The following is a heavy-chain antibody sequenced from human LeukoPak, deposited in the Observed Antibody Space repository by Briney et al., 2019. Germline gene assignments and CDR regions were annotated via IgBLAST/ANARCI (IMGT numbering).Heavy chain of an antibody. J-gene: IGHJ6*03. D-gene: IGHD6-6*01. CDR3: ARLGSSSWPYYYYYMDV. CDR2: IYTSGST. Sequence: SETLSLTCTVSGGSISSYYWSWIRQPPGKGLEWIGYIYTSGSTSYNPSLESRVTISVDTSKNQFSLKLSSVTAADTAVYYCARLGSSSWPYYYYYMDVWGKGTTVTVSS. CDR1: GGSISSYY. V-gene: IGHV4-4*09.